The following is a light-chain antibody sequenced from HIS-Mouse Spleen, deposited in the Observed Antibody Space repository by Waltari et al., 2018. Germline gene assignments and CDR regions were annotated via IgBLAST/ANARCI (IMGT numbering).Light chain of an antibody. CDR3: YSTDSSGNHRV. V-gene: IGLV3-10*01. CDR2: EDS. CDR1: ALPKKY. J-gene: IGLJ2*01. Sequence: SYELTQPPSVSVSPGQTARITCPGDALPKKYAYLYQQTSGQAPVLVIYEDSKRPPGIPERFSGSSSGTMATLTISGAQVEDEADYYCYSTDSSGNHRVFGGGTKLTVL.